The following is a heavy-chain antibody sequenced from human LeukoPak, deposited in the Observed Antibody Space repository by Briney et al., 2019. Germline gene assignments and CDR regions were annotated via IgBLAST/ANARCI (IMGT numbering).Heavy chain of an antibody. V-gene: IGHV4-59*08. CDR3: ARYSGYDYGIYYYYYGMDV. D-gene: IGHD5-12*01. Sequence: SETLSLTCTVSGGSISSYYWSWIRQPPGKGLEWIGYIYYSGSTNYNPSLKSRVTISVDTSKNQFSLKLSSVTAADTAVYYCARYSGYDYGIYYYYYGMDVWGQGTTVTVSS. CDR1: GGSISSYY. J-gene: IGHJ6*02. CDR2: IYYSGST.